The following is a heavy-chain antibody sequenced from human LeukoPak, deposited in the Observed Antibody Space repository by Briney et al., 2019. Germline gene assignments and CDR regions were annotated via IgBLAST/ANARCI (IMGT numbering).Heavy chain of an antibody. D-gene: IGHD6-13*01. CDR2: IRSKAYGGTT. CDR3: TRDSTGYSSSWYGHNWFDP. Sequence: PGGSLRLSCTASGFTFGDYAMSWVRQAPGKGLEWVGFIRSKAYGGTTEYAASVKGRFTISRDDSKSIAYLQMNSLKTEDTAVYYCTRDSTGYSSSWYGHNWFDPWGQGTLVTVSS. V-gene: IGHV3-49*04. J-gene: IGHJ5*02. CDR1: GFTFGDYA.